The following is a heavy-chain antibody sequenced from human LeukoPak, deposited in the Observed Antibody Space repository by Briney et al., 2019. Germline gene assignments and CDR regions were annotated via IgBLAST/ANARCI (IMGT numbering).Heavy chain of an antibody. D-gene: IGHD6-13*01. J-gene: IGHJ4*02. CDR2: IRSSGDTT. CDR3: ARGPDSSPEY. CDR1: GFTFSDYA. Sequence: PGGSLRLSCAASGFTFSDYAMDWVRQAPGKGLEWVSVIRSSGDTTYYADFVKGRFTISRDNSKNTLYLQMNSLRAEDTAVYYCARGPDSSPEYWGQGTLVTVSS. V-gene: IGHV3-23*01.